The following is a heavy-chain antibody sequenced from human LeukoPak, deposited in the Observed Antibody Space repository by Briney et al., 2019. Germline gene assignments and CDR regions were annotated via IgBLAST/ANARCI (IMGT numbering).Heavy chain of an antibody. V-gene: IGHV4-59*11. D-gene: IGHD5-18*01. CDR2: IYYSGST. J-gene: IGHJ3*02. CDR3: ARSHSYGYVDALDI. Sequence: SETLSLTCTVSGGSISSHYWSWIRQPPGKGLEWIGYIYYSGSTNYNPSLKSRVTISVDTSKNQFSLKLSSVTAADTAVYYCARSHSYGYVDALDIWGQGTMVTVSS. CDR1: GGSISSHY.